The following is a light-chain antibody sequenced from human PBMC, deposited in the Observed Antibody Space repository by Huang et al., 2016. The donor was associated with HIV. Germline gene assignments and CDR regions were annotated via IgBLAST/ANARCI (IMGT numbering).Light chain of an antibody. CDR3: QQTYNTPLT. V-gene: IGKV1-39*01. J-gene: IGKJ4*01. CDR1: QSISSH. Sequence: DIQMTQSPSSVSASVGDRDTITCRASQSISSHLNWYQQRPGKAPKLLIYAAAGLQSGVPPRFSGSGSGTDFTLTISSLQPEDFATYYCQQTYNTPLTFGGGTKVEIK. CDR2: AAA.